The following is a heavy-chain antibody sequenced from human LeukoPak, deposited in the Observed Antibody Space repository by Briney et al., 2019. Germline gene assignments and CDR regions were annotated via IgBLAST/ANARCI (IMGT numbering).Heavy chain of an antibody. Sequence: ASVKVSCKASGYTFTGYYMHWVRQAPGQGLEWMGWINPNSGGTNYAQKFQGRVTMTRDTSISTAYVELSRLRSDDTAVYYCARDLIIFGSGSYYKFDYWGQGTLVTVSS. CDR2: INPNSGGT. CDR3: ARDLIIFGSGSYYKFDY. CDR1: GYTFTGYY. J-gene: IGHJ4*02. V-gene: IGHV1-2*02. D-gene: IGHD3-10*01.